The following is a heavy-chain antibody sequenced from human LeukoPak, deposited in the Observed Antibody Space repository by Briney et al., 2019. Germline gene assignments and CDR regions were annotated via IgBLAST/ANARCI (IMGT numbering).Heavy chain of an antibody. J-gene: IGHJ4*02. CDR2: IRYDGSNK. Sequence: PGGSLRLSCAASGFTFSNYWVTWVRQAPGKGLEWVAFIRYDGSNKYYADSVKGRFTISRDNSKNTLYLQMNSLRAEDTAVYYCARDLVVSRRFFDYWGQGTLVTVSS. CDR1: GFTFSNYW. V-gene: IGHV3-30*02. CDR3: ARDLVVSRRFFDY. D-gene: IGHD2-15*01.